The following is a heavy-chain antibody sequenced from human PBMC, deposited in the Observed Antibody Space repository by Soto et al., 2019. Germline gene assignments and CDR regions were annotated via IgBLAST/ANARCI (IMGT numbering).Heavy chain of an antibody. CDR1: GGTFSSYA. Sequence: SVKVSCKASGGTFSSYAISWVRQAPGQGLEWMGGIIPIFGTANYAQKFQGRVTISADDATSTAYMELSSLRSEDTAVYYCAREFVYYGSGSYGYYYYGMDVWGQGTTVTVSS. J-gene: IGHJ6*02. D-gene: IGHD3-10*01. CDR3: AREFVYYGSGSYGYYYYGMDV. CDR2: IIPIFGTA. V-gene: IGHV1-69*13.